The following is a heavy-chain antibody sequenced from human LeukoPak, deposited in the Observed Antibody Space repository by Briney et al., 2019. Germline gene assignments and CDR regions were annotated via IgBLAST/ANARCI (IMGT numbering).Heavy chain of an antibody. CDR2: ISWNSGSI. V-gene: IGHV3-9*01. CDR1: GFTFDDYA. CDR3: ARVLVGKKINFDY. J-gene: IGHJ4*02. D-gene: IGHD4-23*01. Sequence: PGGSLRLSCAASGFTFDDYAMHWVRQAPGKGLEWVSGISWNSGSIGYADSVKGRFTISRDNAKNSLYLQMNSLRAEDTALYYCARVLVGKKINFDYWGQGTLVTVSS.